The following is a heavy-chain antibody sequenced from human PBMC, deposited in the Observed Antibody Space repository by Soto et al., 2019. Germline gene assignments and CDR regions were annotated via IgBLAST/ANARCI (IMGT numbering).Heavy chain of an antibody. CDR3: AKDQFGTVTLLGPDY. V-gene: IGHV3-30*18. Sequence: PGGSLRLSCAASGFTFSSYGMHWVRQAPGKGLEWVAVISYDGSNKYYADSVKGRFTISRDNSKNTLYLQINSLRAEGTAVYYCAKDQFGTVTLLGPDYWGQGTLVTVSS. J-gene: IGHJ4*02. D-gene: IGHD4-17*01. CDR2: ISYDGSNK. CDR1: GFTFSSYG.